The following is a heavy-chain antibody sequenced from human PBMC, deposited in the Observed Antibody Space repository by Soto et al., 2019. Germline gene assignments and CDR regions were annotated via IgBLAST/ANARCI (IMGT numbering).Heavy chain of an antibody. J-gene: IGHJ5*02. Sequence: SETLSLTCTVSGVSISSSSYYWGWIRQPPGKGLEWIGSIYYSGSTYYNPSLKSRVTISVDTSKNQFSLKLSSVTAADTAVYYCARRKVLWFGDGFDPWGQGTLVTVSS. D-gene: IGHD3-10*01. CDR1: GVSISSSSYY. CDR2: IYYSGST. CDR3: ARRKVLWFGDGFDP. V-gene: IGHV4-39*01.